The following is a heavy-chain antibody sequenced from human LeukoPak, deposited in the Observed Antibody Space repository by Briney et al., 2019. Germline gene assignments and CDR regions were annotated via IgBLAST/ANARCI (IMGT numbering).Heavy chain of an antibody. J-gene: IGHJ5*02. CDR3: ERGPVLVPNWFDP. CDR1: GDSISSGKYY. D-gene: IGHD2-8*01. V-gene: IGHV4-61*02. CDR2: IYTSGST. Sequence: SETLSLTCAVSGDSISSGKYYWSWIRQPAGKGLEWIGRIYTSGSTNYNPSLKSRVTISVDTSKNQFSLKLCYVTAADKAVYYCERGPVLVPNWFDPWGQGTLVTVSS.